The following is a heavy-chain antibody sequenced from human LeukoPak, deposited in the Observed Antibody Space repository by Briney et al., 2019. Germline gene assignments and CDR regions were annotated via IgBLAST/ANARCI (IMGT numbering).Heavy chain of an antibody. CDR3: AKDIGGSYEFFDY. V-gene: IGHV3-30*04. D-gene: IGHD1-26*01. CDR2: ISYDGSNK. Sequence: GGSLRLSCAASGFTFSSYAMHWVRQAPGKGLEWVAVISYDGSNKYYADSVKGRFTISRDNSKNTLYLQMNSLRAEDTAVYYCAKDIGGSYEFFDYWGQGTLVTVSS. CDR1: GFTFSSYA. J-gene: IGHJ4*02.